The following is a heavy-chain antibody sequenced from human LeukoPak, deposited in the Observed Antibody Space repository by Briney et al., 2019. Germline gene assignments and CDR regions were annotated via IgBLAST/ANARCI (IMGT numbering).Heavy chain of an antibody. J-gene: IGHJ5*02. V-gene: IGHV4-59*08. CDR3: ARRLGVNPPSSNWFDP. CDR2: ISYSGST. Sequence: SETLSLTCTVSGGSLSSYYWSWIRHPPGKGLEWIGYISYSGSTNYNPSLKSRVTISVDTSKNQFSLNLSSVTAADTAVYYCARRLGVNPPSSNWFDPWGQGTLVTVSS. CDR1: GGSLSSYY. D-gene: IGHD3-16*01.